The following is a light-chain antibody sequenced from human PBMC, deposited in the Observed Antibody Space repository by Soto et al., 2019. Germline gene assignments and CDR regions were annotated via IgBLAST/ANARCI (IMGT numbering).Light chain of an antibody. CDR3: SSYAGSNNLYV. J-gene: IGLJ1*01. Sequence: QSALTQPPSASGSPGQSVTISCTGTSSDVGGYNYVSWYQQHPGKAPKLMIYEVNKRPSGVPDRFSGSKSGNTASLTVSGLQDEDEADYYCSSYAGSNNLYVFGTGTKLTVL. CDR1: SSDVGGYNY. CDR2: EVN. V-gene: IGLV2-8*01.